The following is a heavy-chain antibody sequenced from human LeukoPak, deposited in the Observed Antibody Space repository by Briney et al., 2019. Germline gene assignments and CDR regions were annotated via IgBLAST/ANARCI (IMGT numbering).Heavy chain of an antibody. CDR2: ISGSGGST. J-gene: IGHJ6*02. CDR3: ARDAHTGSGTYWGGVDYYYGLDV. CDR1: EFTFSSYG. Sequence: GGSLRLSCAASEFTFSSYGMNWVRQAPGKGLEWVSGISGSGGSTYNADSVRGRFTISRDNSKNTLYLQMNGLRAEDTAVYYCARDAHTGSGTYWGGVDYYYGLDVWGQGTTVTVSS. V-gene: IGHV3-23*01. D-gene: IGHD3-10*01.